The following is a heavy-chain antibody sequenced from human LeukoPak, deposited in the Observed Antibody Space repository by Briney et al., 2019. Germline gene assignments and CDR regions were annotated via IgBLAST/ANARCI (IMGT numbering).Heavy chain of an antibody. D-gene: IGHD6-19*01. V-gene: IGHV3-53*01. CDR2: IYSGGST. J-gene: IGHJ4*02. CDR1: GFTVSSNY. Sequence: PGGSLRLSCAASGFTVSSNYMSWVRQAPGKGLEWVSVIYSGGSTYYADSVKGRFTISRDNSKNTLYLQMNSLRAEDTAVYYCARALYSSGIDYWGQGTLVTVSS. CDR3: ARALYSSGIDY.